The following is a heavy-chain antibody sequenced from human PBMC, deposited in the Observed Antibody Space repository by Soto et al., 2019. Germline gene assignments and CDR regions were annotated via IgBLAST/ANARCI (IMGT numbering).Heavy chain of an antibody. Sequence: PGGSLRLSCAASGLTFSKAWMSWVRQAPGKGLEWVGRIKSKTDGGTTDYTAPVKGRFTISRDDSKNTLYLQMNSLKTEDTAVYYCSTDSNWNYVFQLWGQGTLLTVSS. D-gene: IGHD1-7*01. V-gene: IGHV3-15*01. CDR2: IKSKTDGGTT. J-gene: IGHJ1*01. CDR1: GLTFSKAW. CDR3: STDSNWNYVFQL.